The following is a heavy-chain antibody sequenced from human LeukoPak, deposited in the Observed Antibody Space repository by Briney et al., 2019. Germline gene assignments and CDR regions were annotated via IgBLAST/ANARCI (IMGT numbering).Heavy chain of an antibody. CDR1: GFTFSSYG. V-gene: IGHV3-30*18. CDR2: ISYDGSNK. J-gene: IGHJ6*02. CDR3: AKMSAGYCSGGSCSGAYYYGMDV. D-gene: IGHD2-15*01. Sequence: GGALRLSCAASGFTFSSYGMHWVRQAPGKGLEWVAVISYDGSNKYYADPVKGRFTISRDNSKNTLYLQMNSLRAEDTAVYYCAKMSAGYCSGGSCSGAYYYGMDVWGQGTTVTVSS.